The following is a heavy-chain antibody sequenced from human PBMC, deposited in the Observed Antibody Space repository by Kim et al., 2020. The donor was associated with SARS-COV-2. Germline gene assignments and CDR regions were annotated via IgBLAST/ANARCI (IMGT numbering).Heavy chain of an antibody. Sequence: SETLSLTCAVYGGSFSGYYWSWIRQPPGKGLEWIGEINHSGSTNYNPSLKSRVTISVDTSKNQFSLKLSSVTAADTAVYYCASSSSHSRYWGQGTLVTVSS. V-gene: IGHV4-34*01. CDR1: GGSFSGYY. J-gene: IGHJ4*02. CDR2: INHSGST. D-gene: IGHD6-13*01. CDR3: ASSSSHSRY.